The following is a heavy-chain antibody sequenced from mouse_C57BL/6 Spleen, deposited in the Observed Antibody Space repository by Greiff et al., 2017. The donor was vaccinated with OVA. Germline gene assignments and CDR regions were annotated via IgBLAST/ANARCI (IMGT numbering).Heavy chain of an antibody. V-gene: IGHV1-63*01. CDR2: IYPGGGYT. J-gene: IGHJ4*01. Sequence: VQLQQSGAELVRPGTSVKMSCKASGYTFTNYWIGWAKQRPGHGLEWIGDIYPGGGYTNYNEKFKGKATLTADKSSSTAYMQLSSLTSEDSAIYYCARSNYSNEYDMDYWGQGTSVTVSS. CDR3: ARSNYSNEYDMDY. D-gene: IGHD2-12*01. CDR1: GYTFTNYW.